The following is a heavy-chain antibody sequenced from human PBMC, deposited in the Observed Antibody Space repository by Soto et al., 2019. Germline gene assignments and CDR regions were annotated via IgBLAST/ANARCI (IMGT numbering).Heavy chain of an antibody. J-gene: IGHJ4*02. V-gene: IGHV4-4*02. Sequence: QVQLQESGPGLVKPSGTLSLTSAVSGDSFSSSHWWSWVRQPPGKGLERIGEIYHSGDANYNPSLKSRVTISIDKSKNQFSLKLSSVTAADTAVYSCARCGYTAYDKEFDYWGQGTLVTVSS. D-gene: IGHD5-12*01. CDR1: GDSFSSSHW. CDR2: IYHSGDA. CDR3: ARCGYTAYDKEFDY.